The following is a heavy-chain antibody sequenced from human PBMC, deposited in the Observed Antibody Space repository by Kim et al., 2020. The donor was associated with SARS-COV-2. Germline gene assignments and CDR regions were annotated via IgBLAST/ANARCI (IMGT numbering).Heavy chain of an antibody. Sequence: SGGSTYYADSVKGRFTISRDNSKNTLYLQMNSLRAEDTAVYYCAKDGGGYWGQGTLVTVSS. J-gene: IGHJ4*02. V-gene: IGHV3-23*01. CDR2: SGGST. D-gene: IGHD3-16*01. CDR3: AKDGGGY.